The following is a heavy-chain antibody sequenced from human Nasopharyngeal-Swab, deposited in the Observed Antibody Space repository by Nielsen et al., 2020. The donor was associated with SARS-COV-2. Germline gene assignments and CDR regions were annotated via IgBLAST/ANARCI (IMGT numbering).Heavy chain of an antibody. CDR2: TSSSSSYI. V-gene: IGHV3-21*01. CDR1: GFTFSSYS. D-gene: IGHD6-13*01. J-gene: IGHJ5*02. CDR3: ARAGIAGDNWFDP. Sequence: GGSLRLSCAASGFTFSSYSMNWVRQAPGKGLEWVSSTSSSSSYIYYADSVKGRFTISRDNAKNSLYLQMNSLRAEDTAVYYCARAGIAGDNWFDPWGQGTLVTVSS.